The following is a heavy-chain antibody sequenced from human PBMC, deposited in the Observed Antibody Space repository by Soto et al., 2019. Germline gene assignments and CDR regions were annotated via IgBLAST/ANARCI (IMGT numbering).Heavy chain of an antibody. D-gene: IGHD1-20*01. CDR3: AKDTEVYPPEENWFDP. CDR1: GFTFSSYA. J-gene: IGHJ5*02. V-gene: IGHV3-23*01. Sequence: GGSLRLSCAASGFTFSSYAMSWVRQAPGKGLEWVSAISGSGGSTYYADSVKGRFTISRDNSKNTLYLQMNSLRAEDTAVYYCAKDTEVYPPEENWFDPWGQGTLVTVSS. CDR2: ISGSGGST.